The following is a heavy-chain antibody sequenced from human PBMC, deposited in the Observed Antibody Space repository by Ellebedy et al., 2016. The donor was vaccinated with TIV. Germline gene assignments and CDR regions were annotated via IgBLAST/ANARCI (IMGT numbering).Heavy chain of an antibody. CDR1: GFTFSTYA. V-gene: IGHV3-23*01. CDR2: ISDSGGDT. Sequence: GESLKISCAASGFTFSTYAMSWVRQAPGKGLEWVSGISDSGGDTYYADSVKGRFIISRDNSKKTLYLQMNSLRAEDTAVYYCAKGRGGGSDSSAPRYYFDYWGLGTLVTVSS. J-gene: IGHJ4*02. CDR3: AKGRGGGSDSSAPRYYFDY. D-gene: IGHD3-22*01.